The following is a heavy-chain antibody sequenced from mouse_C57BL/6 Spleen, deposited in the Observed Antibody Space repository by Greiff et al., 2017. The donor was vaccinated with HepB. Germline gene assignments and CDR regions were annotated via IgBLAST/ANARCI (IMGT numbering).Heavy chain of an antibody. CDR2: INPSNGGT. J-gene: IGHJ4*01. CDR1: GYTFTSYW. D-gene: IGHD2-4*01. CDR3: ASGGGYDYDYYAMDY. V-gene: IGHV1-53*01. Sequence: QVQLQQPGAELVKPGASVKLSCKASGYTFTSYWMQWVKQRPGQGLEWIGNINPSNGGTNYNEKFKSKATLTVDKSSSTAYMQLSSLTSEDSAVYYCASGGGYDYDYYAMDYWGQGTSVTVSS.